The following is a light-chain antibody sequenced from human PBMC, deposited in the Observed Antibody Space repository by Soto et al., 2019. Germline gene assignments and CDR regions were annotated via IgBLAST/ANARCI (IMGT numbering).Light chain of an antibody. CDR2: EVS. CDR3: SAYAGSNNFD. Sequence: QSVLTQPASVSGSPGQSITISCTGTSSDVGDNYVSWYQQHLGKAPKLIIYEVSQRPSGVPDRFPGSKSGNTASLTVSGLQTEDEADYYCSAYAGSNNFDFGSGSKVTVL. V-gene: IGLV2-8*01. CDR1: SSDVGDNY. J-gene: IGLJ1*01.